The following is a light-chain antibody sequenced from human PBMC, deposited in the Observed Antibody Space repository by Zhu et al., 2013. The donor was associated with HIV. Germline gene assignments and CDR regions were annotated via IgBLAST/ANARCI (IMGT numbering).Light chain of an antibody. J-gene: IGKJ4*01. Sequence: DIQMTQSPSSLSASIGDRVTITCRASQDISTYLAWFQQKPGEVPSLLIYGASDLQSGVPSRFSASGSGTDFTLTISSLQPEDVASYYCQNYNSVPLTFGGGTKVEIK. V-gene: IGKV1-27*01. CDR3: QNYNSVPLT. CDR2: GAS. CDR1: QDISTY.